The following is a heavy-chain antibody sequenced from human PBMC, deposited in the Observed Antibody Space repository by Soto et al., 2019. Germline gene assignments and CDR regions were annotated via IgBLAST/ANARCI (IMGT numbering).Heavy chain of an antibody. CDR3: ARHARGSCYS. Sequence: SETLSLTCTVSGGSISSSTYYWVWIRQPPGKGLEWIGNIYYSGSTYYNPSLKSRVTISVDTSKNQFSLKLSSVTAADTAMYFCARHARGSCYSWGQGTLVTVSS. D-gene: IGHD2-15*01. CDR2: IYYSGST. V-gene: IGHV4-39*01. CDR1: GGSISSSTYY. J-gene: IGHJ4*02.